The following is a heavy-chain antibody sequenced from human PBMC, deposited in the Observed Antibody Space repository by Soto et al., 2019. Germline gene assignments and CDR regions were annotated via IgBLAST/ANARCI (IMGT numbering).Heavy chain of an antibody. D-gene: IGHD6-13*01. V-gene: IGHV1-8*01. J-gene: IGHJ4*02. CDR1: GYSFTSLD. CDR2: MSPRSGNT. CDR3: ARGVEAGVDY. Sequence: QVQLVQSGAEVKEPGASVKVSCKASGYSFTSLDINWMRQATGQGPEWMGWMSPRSGNTGYAQKCPGRVTMTRDTSISTAYMELSSLTSEDTDIYYCARGVEAGVDYWGQGTLVTVSS.